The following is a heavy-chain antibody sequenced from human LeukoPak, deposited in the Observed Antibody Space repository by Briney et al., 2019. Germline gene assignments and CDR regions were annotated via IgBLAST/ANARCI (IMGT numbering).Heavy chain of an antibody. V-gene: IGHV1-69*06. J-gene: IGHJ3*02. CDR3: ARVEGSSTNAFDI. CDR1: GGTFSSYA. CDR2: IIPIFGTA. D-gene: IGHD2-2*01. Sequence: ASVKVSCKASGGTFSSYAISWVRQAPGQGLEWMGGIIPIFGTANYAQKFQGRVTITADKSTSTAYMELSSLRSEDTAVYYCARVEGSSTNAFDIWGQGTMVTVSS.